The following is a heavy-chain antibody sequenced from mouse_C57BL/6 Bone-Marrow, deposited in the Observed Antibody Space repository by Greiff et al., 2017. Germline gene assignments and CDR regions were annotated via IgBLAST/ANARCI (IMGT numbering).Heavy chain of an antibody. CDR3: TKEDYGRAPWFAY. Sequence: VQLQQSGTVLARPGASVKMSCKTSGYTFTSYWMHWVKQRPGQGLEWIGAIYPGNSDTSYNQKFKGKAKLTAVTSASTAYMELSSLTNEDSAVYYCTKEDYGRAPWFAYWGQGTLVTVSA. CDR1: GYTFTSYW. J-gene: IGHJ3*01. D-gene: IGHD1-1*01. V-gene: IGHV1-5*01. CDR2: IYPGNSDT.